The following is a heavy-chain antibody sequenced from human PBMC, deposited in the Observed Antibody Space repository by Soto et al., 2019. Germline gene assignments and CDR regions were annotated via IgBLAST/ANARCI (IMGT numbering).Heavy chain of an antibody. CDR1: GFTFSSYS. J-gene: IGHJ5*02. CDR2: ISSSSSYI. V-gene: IGHV3-21*04. D-gene: IGHD1-1*01. CDR3: AKLPEIGIFGRVERVWFDP. Sequence: PGGSLRLSCAASGFTFSSYSMNWVRQAPGKGLEWVSSISSSSSYIYFAHSVRGRFTISRDNSQNTVYLQMNSLRAEDTAVYYCAKLPEIGIFGRVERVWFDPWGQGTLVTISS.